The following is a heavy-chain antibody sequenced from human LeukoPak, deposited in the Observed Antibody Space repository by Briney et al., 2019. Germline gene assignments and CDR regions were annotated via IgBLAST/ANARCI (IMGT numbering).Heavy chain of an antibody. CDR2: IYYSGST. J-gene: IGHJ4*02. CDR3: ARYEDYYDSSGYSSLFDY. V-gene: IGHV4-59*01. D-gene: IGHD3-22*01. CDR1: GGSISSYY. Sequence: SETLSLTCTVSGGSISSYYWSWIRQPPGKGLEWIGYIYYSGSTNYNPSLKSRVTISVDTSKNQFSLKLSSVTAADTAVYYCARYEDYYDSSGYSSLFDYWGQGTLVTVSS.